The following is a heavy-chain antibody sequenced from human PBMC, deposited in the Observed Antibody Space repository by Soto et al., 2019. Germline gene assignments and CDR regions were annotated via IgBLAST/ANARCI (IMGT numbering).Heavy chain of an antibody. J-gene: IGHJ4*02. CDR3: ASEIDAPTAPSLAY. Sequence: QVQLVQSGAEVKKPGASVKVSCKASGYTFSGSVMHWVRQAPGQGLEWMGWINADNGNTKYSQKFQGRVTMTWDTPAGTAYRELSSLRSEDPAIYNCASEIDAPTAPSLAYWGQGTLVTVPS. V-gene: IGHV1-3*01. D-gene: IGHD4-17*01. CDR1: GYTFSGSV. CDR2: INADNGNT.